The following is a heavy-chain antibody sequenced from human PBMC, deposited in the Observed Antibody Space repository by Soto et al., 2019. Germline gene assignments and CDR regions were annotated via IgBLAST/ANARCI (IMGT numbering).Heavy chain of an antibody. V-gene: IGHV3-21*01. CDR1: GFTFSSYS. CDR3: ARSPVTIGQFYYYMDV. CDR2: ISSSSSYI. J-gene: IGHJ6*03. Sequence: GGSLRLSCAASGFTFSSYSMNWVRQAPGKGLEWVSSISSSSSYIYYADSEKGRFTISRDNAKNSLYLQMNSLRAEDTAVYYCARSPVTIGQFYYYMDVWGKGTTVTVSS. D-gene: IGHD4-4*01.